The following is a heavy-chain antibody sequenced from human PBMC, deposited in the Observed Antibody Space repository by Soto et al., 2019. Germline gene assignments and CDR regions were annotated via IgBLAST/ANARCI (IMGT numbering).Heavy chain of an antibody. J-gene: IGHJ6*02. Sequence: EVQLVESGGGLVQPGGSLRLSCAASGFTFGTYEMDWVRQAPGKGLEWVSYIGRSGSSIYYADSVKGRFTISRDNAKNSLYLQLNSLRAEDTAVYYCARDPSLSSSSYLSYYYGMDVWGQGTTVTVSS. D-gene: IGHD6-6*01. CDR1: GFTFGTYE. CDR3: ARDPSLSSSSYLSYYYGMDV. CDR2: IGRSGSSI. V-gene: IGHV3-48*03.